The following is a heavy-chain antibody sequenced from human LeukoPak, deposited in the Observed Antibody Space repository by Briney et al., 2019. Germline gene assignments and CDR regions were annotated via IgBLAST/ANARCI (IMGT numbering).Heavy chain of an antibody. CDR3: XXGXYDYVWGSYRPNWFDP. D-gene: IGHD3-16*02. Sequence: SETLSLTCTVSGGSISSYYWSWIRQPPGKGLEWIGYIYYSGSTNYNPSLKSRVTISVDTSKNQFSLKLSSVTAADTAVYYCXXGXYDYVWGSYRPNWFDPWGQGTLVTVSS. CDR1: GGSISSYY. J-gene: IGHJ5*02. CDR2: IYYSGST. V-gene: IGHV4-59*01.